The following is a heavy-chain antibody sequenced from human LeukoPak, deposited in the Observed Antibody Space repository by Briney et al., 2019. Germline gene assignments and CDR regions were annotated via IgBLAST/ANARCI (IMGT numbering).Heavy chain of an antibody. Sequence: ASVKVSCKASGGTFSSYAISWVRQAPGQGLEWMGGIIPIFGTANYAQKFQGRVTITTDESTSTAYMELGGLRSEDTAVYYCARDLNDILTGYYSDYWGQGTLVTVSS. V-gene: IGHV1-69*05. CDR2: IIPIFGTA. CDR1: GGTFSSYA. CDR3: ARDLNDILTGYYSDY. D-gene: IGHD3-9*01. J-gene: IGHJ4*02.